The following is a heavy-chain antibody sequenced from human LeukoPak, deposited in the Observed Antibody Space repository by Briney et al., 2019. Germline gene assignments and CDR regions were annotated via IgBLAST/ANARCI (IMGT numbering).Heavy chain of an antibody. CDR2: ISSSSSYT. CDR1: GFTFSDYY. Sequence: GGSLRLSCAASGFTFSDYYMSWIRQAPGKGLEWVSYISSSSSYTNYADSVKGRFTISRDNAKNSLYLQMNSLRAEDTAVYYWARVWFEDYGMDVWGKGTTVTVSS. CDR3: ARVWFEDYGMDV. J-gene: IGHJ6*04. D-gene: IGHD3-10*01. V-gene: IGHV3-11*06.